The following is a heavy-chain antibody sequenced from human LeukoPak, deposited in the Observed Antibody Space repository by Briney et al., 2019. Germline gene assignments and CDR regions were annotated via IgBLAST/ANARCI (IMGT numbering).Heavy chain of an antibody. CDR1: GFTFSNYA. V-gene: IGHV3-23*01. Sequence: GGSLRLSGAASGFTFSNYAMTWVRQAPGKGLEWVSAISGSADNTYYADSVKGRFTVSRDISKNTVFLQMNSLRVEDTAVYYCAKGERPMYYFDYWGQGTLVTVSS. D-gene: IGHD3-10*02. J-gene: IGHJ4*02. CDR2: ISGSADNT. CDR3: AKGERPMYYFDY.